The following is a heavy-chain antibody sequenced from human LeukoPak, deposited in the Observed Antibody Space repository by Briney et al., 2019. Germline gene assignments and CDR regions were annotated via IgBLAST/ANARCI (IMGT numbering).Heavy chain of an antibody. J-gene: IGHJ4*02. CDR1: GFTFSSYE. CDR2: ISSSDSTI. V-gene: IGHV3-48*03. D-gene: IGHD1-1*01. Sequence: PGGSLRLSCAASGFTFSSYEMNWVRQAPGKGLEWVSYISSSDSTIYYADSVKGRFTISRDNSKNTLHLQMNSLTAEDTAMYYCAKATGTLGNWGQGTLVTVSS. CDR3: AKATGTLGN.